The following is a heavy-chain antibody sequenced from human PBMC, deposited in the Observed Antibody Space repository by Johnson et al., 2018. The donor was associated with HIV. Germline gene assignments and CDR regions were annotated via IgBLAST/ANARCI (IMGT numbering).Heavy chain of an antibody. CDR1: GFTVSSNY. CDR3: ARDRGVRGAHDGFDI. Sequence: HVQLVESGGGLVQPGGSLRLSCAASGFTVSSNYMSWVRQAPGKGLEWVSYISSSGSTIYYADSVKGRFTISRDNSKNTLYLQMNSLRAEDTALYYCARDRGVRGAHDGFDIWDQGTMVTVSS. J-gene: IGHJ3*02. CDR2: ISSSGSTI. D-gene: IGHD3-10*01. V-gene: IGHV3-11*01.